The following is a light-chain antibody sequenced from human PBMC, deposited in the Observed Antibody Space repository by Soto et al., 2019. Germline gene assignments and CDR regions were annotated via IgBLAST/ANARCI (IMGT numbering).Light chain of an antibody. V-gene: IGKV3-11*01. CDR2: DAS. Sequence: GEGADISCRASQSVNNYLAWYQQRPGQAPRLLIYDASNRATGIPARFSGRGSGTDFTLNISRLEPEDFAVYYCQQYGSSGTFGQGTKVDI. CDR3: QQYGSSGT. CDR1: QSVNNY. J-gene: IGKJ1*01.